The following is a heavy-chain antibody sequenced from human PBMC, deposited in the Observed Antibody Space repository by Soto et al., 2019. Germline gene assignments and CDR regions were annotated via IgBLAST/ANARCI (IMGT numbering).Heavy chain of an antibody. CDR2: IYYSGST. CDR3: ARAIVVVPAAINWFDP. V-gene: IGHV4-31*03. CDR1: GGSISSGGYY. D-gene: IGHD2-2*02. J-gene: IGHJ5*02. Sequence: SETLSLTCTVSGGSISSGGYYWSWIRQHPGKGLEWIGYIYYSGSTYYNPSLKSRVTISVDTSKNQFSLKLSSVTAADTAVYYCARAIVVVPAAINWFDPWGQGTLVTVYS.